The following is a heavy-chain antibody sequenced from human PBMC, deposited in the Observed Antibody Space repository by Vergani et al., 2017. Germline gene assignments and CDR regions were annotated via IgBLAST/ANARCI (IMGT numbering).Heavy chain of an antibody. D-gene: IGHD3-10*01. CDR2: IYSGGST. J-gene: IGHJ3*02. Sequence: EVQLVESGGGLVKPGGSLRLSCAASGFTFSNAWMSWVRQAPGKGLEWVSVIYSGGSTYYADSVKGRFTISRDNSKNTLYLQMNSLRAVDTAVYYCASGGADGSGLGAFDIWGQGTMVTVSS. V-gene: IGHV3-66*01. CDR1: GFTFSNAW. CDR3: ASGGADGSGLGAFDI.